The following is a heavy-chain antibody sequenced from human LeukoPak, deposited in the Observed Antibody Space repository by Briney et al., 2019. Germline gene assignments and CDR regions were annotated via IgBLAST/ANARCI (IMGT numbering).Heavy chain of an antibody. J-gene: IGHJ4*02. V-gene: IGHV3-66*02. D-gene: IGHD3-22*01. CDR3: ARMAPDNYDSSGYPAEGN. Sequence: GGSLRLSCAASGFTVSSNYMGWVRQAPGKGLELVSVIYSGGSTYYADSVKGRFTISRDYSKNTLFIQMNSLRAEDTAVYYCARMAPDNYDSSGYPAEGNWGQGTLVTVSS. CDR1: GFTVSSNY. CDR2: IYSGGST.